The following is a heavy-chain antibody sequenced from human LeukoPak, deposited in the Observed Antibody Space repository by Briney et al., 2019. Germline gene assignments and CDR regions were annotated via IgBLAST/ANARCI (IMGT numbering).Heavy chain of an antibody. Sequence: SETLSLTCSVSGASVSGGDYYWSWIRQPPGKGVEWIGYMFYSESTKYNPSLKSRVTISVDKSKNQYSLHMSSVTAADTAVYYCASTSNSALCLPYLDHWGQGSLVTVSS. CDR1: GASVSGGDYY. CDR3: ASTSNSALCLPYLDH. CDR2: MFYSEST. D-gene: IGHD5/OR15-5a*01. V-gene: IGHV4-61*08. J-gene: IGHJ4*02.